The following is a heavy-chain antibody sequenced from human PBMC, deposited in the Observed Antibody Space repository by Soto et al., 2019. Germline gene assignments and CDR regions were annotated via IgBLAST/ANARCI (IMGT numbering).Heavy chain of an antibody. J-gene: IGHJ4*02. D-gene: IGHD3-16*01. CDR2: ISYNGTT. Sequence: QRQLQESGPGLVKASETLSLTCTVPGDAISRSSYFWGWIRQPPGKGLEWIGAISYNGTTYYSPSLKIRVYVAIHTSQGHFSLHVSSLPAADTAVYYCARHEGQNPGGGIMHWGKGALFTVAS. V-gene: IGHV4-39*01. CDR3: ARHEGQNPGGGIMH. CDR1: GDAISRSSYF.